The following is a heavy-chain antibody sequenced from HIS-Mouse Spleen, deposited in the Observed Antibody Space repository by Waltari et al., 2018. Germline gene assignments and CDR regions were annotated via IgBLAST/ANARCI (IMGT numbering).Heavy chain of an antibody. CDR2: MKANRGNT. V-gene: IGHV1-8*01. CDR3: ARGHDYSNYFDY. Sequence: QVQLVQSGAEVKKPGASVKVSCKASGYTFTSYDINWVRQATGQGLEWMGWMKANRGNTGYAQKFQGRVTMTRNTSISTAYMELSSLRSEDTAVYYCARGHDYSNYFDYWGQGTLVTVSS. J-gene: IGHJ4*02. CDR1: GYTFTSYD. D-gene: IGHD4-4*01.